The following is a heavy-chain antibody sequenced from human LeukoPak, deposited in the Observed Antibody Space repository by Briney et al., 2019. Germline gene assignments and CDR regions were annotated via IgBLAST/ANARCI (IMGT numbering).Heavy chain of an antibody. CDR1: GFTISSYW. CDR3: ARDLTGYHDY. V-gene: IGHV3-74*01. CDR2: INVEGTYT. J-gene: IGHJ4*02. D-gene: IGHD3-9*01. Sequence: GGSLRLSCADSGFTISSYWMHWVRQAPGKGLAWVSRINVEGTYTTYTDSVKGRFTISRDNAKNTLYLQMNSLRAEDTAVYCCARDLTGYHDYWGQGTLVTVSS.